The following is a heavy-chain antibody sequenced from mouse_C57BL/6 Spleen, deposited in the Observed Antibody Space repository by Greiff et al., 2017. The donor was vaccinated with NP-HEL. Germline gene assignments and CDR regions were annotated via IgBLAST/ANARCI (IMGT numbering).Heavy chain of an antibody. J-gene: IGHJ2*01. V-gene: IGHV5-4*01. CDR3: AREGDYDKGGFDY. CDR1: GFTFSSYA. D-gene: IGHD2-4*01. CDR2: ISDGGSYT. Sequence: EVMLVESGGGLVKPGGSLKLSCAASGFTFSSYAMSWVRQTPEKRLEWVATISDGGSYTYYPDNVKGRFTISRDNAKNNLYLQMSHLKSEDTAMYYCAREGDYDKGGFDYWGQGTTLTVSS.